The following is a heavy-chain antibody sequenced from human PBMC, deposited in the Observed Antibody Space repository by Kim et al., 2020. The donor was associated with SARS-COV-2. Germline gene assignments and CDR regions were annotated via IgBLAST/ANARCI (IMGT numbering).Heavy chain of an antibody. Sequence: GGSLRLSCAASGFTFSSYGMHWVRQAPGKGLEWVAVISYDGSNKYYADSVKGRFTISRDNSKNTLYLQMNSLRAEDTAVYYCASPYGSGSHYYYYYGMDV. D-gene: IGHD3-10*01. J-gene: IGHJ6*01. CDR2: ISYDGSNK. CDR3: ASPYGSGSHYYYYYGMDV. V-gene: IGHV3-33*05. CDR1: GFTFSSYG.